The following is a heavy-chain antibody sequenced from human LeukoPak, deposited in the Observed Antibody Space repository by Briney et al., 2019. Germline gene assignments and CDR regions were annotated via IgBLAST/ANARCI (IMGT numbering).Heavy chain of an antibody. J-gene: IGHJ4*02. D-gene: IGHD3-10*01. CDR1: GFTFSSYW. Sequence: GGSLRLSCAASGFTFSSYWMSWVRQAPGKGLEWVASIKQDGSEKYYVDSVKGRFTISRDNAKNSLYLQMNSLRAEDTAAYYCARVTMVRGVNYDYWGQGTLVTVSS. CDR3: ARVTMVRGVNYDY. V-gene: IGHV3-7*01. CDR2: IKQDGSEK.